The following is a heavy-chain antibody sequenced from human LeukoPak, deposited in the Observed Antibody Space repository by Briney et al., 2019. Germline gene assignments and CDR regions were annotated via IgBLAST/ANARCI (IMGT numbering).Heavy chain of an antibody. D-gene: IGHD3-10*01. Sequence: SETLSLTRTVSGGSISSYYWSWIRQPAGKGLEWIGRIYTSGSTNYNPSLKSRVTMSVDTSKNQFSLKLSSVTAADTAVYYCARDLFHRFGELSGLRGVGWFDPWGQGTLVTVSS. V-gene: IGHV4-4*07. J-gene: IGHJ5*02. CDR1: GGSISSYY. CDR2: IYTSGST. CDR3: ARDLFHRFGELSGLRGVGWFDP.